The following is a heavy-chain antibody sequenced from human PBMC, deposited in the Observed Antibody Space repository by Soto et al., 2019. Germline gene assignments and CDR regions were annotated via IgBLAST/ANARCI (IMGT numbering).Heavy chain of an antibody. CDR1: GGSVSSSIFY. V-gene: IGHV4-39*07. CDR3: ARTFSSGWYDVDY. CDR2: IYYSGST. D-gene: IGHD6-19*01. Sequence: SETLSLTCTVSGGSVSSSIFYWGWIRQPPGKGLEWIGSIYYSGSTNYNPSLKSRVTISVDTSKNQFSLKLSSVTAADTAVYYCARTFSSGWYDVDYWGQGTLVTVSS. J-gene: IGHJ4*02.